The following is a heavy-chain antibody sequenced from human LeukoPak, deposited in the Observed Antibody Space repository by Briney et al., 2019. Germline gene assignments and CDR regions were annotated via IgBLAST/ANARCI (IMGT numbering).Heavy chain of an antibody. CDR1: GGTFSSYA. D-gene: IGHD5-12*01. Sequence: ASVKVSCKASGGTFSSYAISWVRQAPGQGLEWMGGIIPIFGTANYAQKFQGRVTITADESTSTAYMELSSLRSEDTAVYYCARSVDIVATILDYWGQGTLVTVSS. CDR3: ARSVDIVATILDY. V-gene: IGHV1-69*13. CDR2: IIPIFGTA. J-gene: IGHJ4*02.